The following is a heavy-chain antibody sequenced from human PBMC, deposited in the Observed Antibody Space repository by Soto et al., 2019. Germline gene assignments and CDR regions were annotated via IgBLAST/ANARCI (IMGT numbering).Heavy chain of an antibody. CDR3: ARDLVQQLFDY. Sequence: QVQLVQSGAEVKKPGASEKVSCKASGYTFSSYGISWVRQAPGQGLEWMGWISAYNGNTKYAQKLQGRVTMNTDTSTRTAYMELRSLRSDDTAVYYCARDLVQQLFDYWGQGTLVTVSS. CDR2: ISAYNGNT. J-gene: IGHJ4*02. CDR1: GYTFSSYG. D-gene: IGHD6-13*01. V-gene: IGHV1-18*01.